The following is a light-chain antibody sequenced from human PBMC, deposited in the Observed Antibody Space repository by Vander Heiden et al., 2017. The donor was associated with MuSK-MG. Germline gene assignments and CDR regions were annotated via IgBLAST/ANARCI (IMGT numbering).Light chain of an antibody. Sequence: QSALTQPASVSGSPGQSITISCTGTSSDVGSYNYVSWYQQHPGKAPNLMIYDVSNRPSGVSDRFSGSKSGNTASLTISGLQAEDEADYYCRSYTSSSTPWVFGGGTKLTVL. CDR3: RSYTSSSTPWV. CDR2: DVS. CDR1: SSDVGSYNY. J-gene: IGLJ3*02. V-gene: IGLV2-14*01.